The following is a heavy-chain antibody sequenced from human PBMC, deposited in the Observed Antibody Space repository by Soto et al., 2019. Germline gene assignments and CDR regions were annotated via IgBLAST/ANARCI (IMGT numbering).Heavy chain of an antibody. Sequence: QITLKESGPTLVQPTQTLTLTCTFSGLSLTTSAVGVGWIRQPPGKALEWLAVIYWDDDKRYSPSLKSRLTITQDTSKKQVVLTMTNMDPVDTATYYCGHRIRGSGSVMIWGQGTLVTVSS. J-gene: IGHJ4*02. V-gene: IGHV2-5*02. CDR1: GLSLTTSAVG. CDR2: IYWDDDK. D-gene: IGHD3-10*01. CDR3: GHRIRGSGSVMI.